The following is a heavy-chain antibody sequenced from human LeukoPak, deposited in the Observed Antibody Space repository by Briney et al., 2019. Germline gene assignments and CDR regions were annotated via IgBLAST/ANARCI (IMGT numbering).Heavy chain of an antibody. CDR3: ARDRWTANITPGPVDY. Sequence: GRALRLSCAASGFSFRNFEMNWVRQAPGKGLEWVSYIDTIGSIISYADSVRGRFTISRDNTRNSLFLQVDSLRVEDTAVYFCARDRWTANITPGPVDYWGQGALVTVSS. D-gene: IGHD2-21*02. V-gene: IGHV3-48*03. CDR2: IDTIGSII. J-gene: IGHJ4*02. CDR1: GFSFRNFE.